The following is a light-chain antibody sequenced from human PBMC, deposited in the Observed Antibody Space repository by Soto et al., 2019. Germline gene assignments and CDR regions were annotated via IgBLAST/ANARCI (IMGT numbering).Light chain of an antibody. CDR3: QQYNSWPL. J-gene: IGKJ3*01. V-gene: IGKV3-15*01. CDR1: QSVSSN. CDR2: GAS. Sequence: EIVMTQSPATLSVSPGERATLSCRASQSVSSNLAWYQQKPDQAPRLLIYGASTRATGIPARFSGSGSGTEFTLTISSLQSEDFAVYYCQQYNSWPLFGPGTKVDIK.